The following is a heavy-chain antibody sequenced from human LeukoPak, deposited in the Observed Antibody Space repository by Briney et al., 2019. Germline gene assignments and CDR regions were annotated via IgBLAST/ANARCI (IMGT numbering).Heavy chain of an antibody. D-gene: IGHD1-26*01. CDR1: GVSLRSINW. CDR2: ADDSGLT. CDR3: ARGLGDPNVFDI. Sequence: SGTLSLTCPVSGVSLRSINWWTWVRQPPGKGLEWIGEADDSGLTNYNPSLGSRVIISVDKAKKDFSLKLTSVTAADTAVYYCARGLGDPNVFDIWGQGRMVTVSS. J-gene: IGHJ3*02. V-gene: IGHV4-4*02.